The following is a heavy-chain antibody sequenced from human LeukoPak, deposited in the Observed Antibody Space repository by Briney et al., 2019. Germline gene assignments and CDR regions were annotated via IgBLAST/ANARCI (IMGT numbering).Heavy chain of an antibody. CDR3: ARDQKMPDYYMDV. J-gene: IGHJ6*03. V-gene: IGHV3-48*02. CDR2: ISSSSTI. D-gene: IGHD2-2*01. Sequence: GGSLRLSCAASGFTFSSYSMNWVRQAPGKGLEWVSYISSSSTIYYADSVKGRFTISRDNAKNSLYLQMNSLRDEDTAVYYCARDQKMPDYYMDVWGKGTTVTVSS. CDR1: GFTFSSYS.